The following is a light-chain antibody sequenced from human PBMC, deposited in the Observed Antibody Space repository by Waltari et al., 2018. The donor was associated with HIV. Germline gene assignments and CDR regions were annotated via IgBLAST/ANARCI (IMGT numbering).Light chain of an antibody. CDR2: WAS. Sequence: DIVMTQSPDSLAVPLGERVTINCKSSQRVLYTSNNKNYLAWYQQRPGQPPKLLLYWASTRESGVPDRFSGSGSGTDFTLTISSLQAEDVAVYHCQQYYSTPPTFGQGTKVEIK. V-gene: IGKV4-1*01. CDR1: QRVLYTSNNKNY. J-gene: IGKJ1*01. CDR3: QQYYSTPPT.